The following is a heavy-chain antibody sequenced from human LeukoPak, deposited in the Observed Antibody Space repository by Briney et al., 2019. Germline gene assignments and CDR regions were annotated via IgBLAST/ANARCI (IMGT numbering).Heavy chain of an antibody. J-gene: IGHJ4*02. CDR3: ARDPARVGATDFDY. CDR2: ISSSSGYI. Sequence: PGGSLRLSCTASGFTFSTYSMNWVRQAPGKGLEWVSSISSSSGYIYYADSVKGRFTISRDNAKNSLYLQMNSLRAEDTAVYYCARDPARVGATDFDYWGQGTLVTVSS. V-gene: IGHV3-21*01. D-gene: IGHD1-26*01. CDR1: GFTFSTYS.